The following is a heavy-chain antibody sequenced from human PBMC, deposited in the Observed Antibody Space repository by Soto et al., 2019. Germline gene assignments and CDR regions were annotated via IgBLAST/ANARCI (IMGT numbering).Heavy chain of an antibody. J-gene: IGHJ6*02. CDR2: IDPSDSYT. CDR1: GYSFTSYW. Sequence: EVQLVQSGAEVKKPGESLRISCKGSGYSFTSYWISWVRQMPGKGLEWMGRIDPSDSYTNYSPSFQGHVTISADKSISTAYLQWSSLKASDTAMYYCARQGDFVVVPAAPYYYGMDVWGQGTTVTVSS. CDR3: ARQGDFVVVPAAPYYYGMDV. V-gene: IGHV5-10-1*03. D-gene: IGHD2-2*01.